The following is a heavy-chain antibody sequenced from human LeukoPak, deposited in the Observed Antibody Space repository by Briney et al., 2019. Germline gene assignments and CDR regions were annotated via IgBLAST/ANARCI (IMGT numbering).Heavy chain of an antibody. J-gene: IGHJ4*02. V-gene: IGHV1-69*04. CDR2: IIPILGIA. D-gene: IGHD3-22*01. CDR1: GGTFSSYA. CDR3: ARDPSYYYDSSGYWLPDY. Sequence: SVKVSCKASGGTFSSYAISWVRQAPGQGLEWMGRIIPILGIANYAQKFQGRVTITADKSTSTAYMELSSLRSEDTAVYYCARDPSYYYDSSGYWLPDYWGRGTLVTVSS.